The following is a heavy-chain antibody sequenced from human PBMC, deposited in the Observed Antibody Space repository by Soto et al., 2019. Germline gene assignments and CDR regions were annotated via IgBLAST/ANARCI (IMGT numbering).Heavy chain of an antibody. CDR3: ATGGHNDGYNFYHGMYV. D-gene: IGHD5-18*01. CDR2: VIPLFDTA. J-gene: IGHJ6*02. CDR1: GGIFTNNA. Sequence: QVQVVQSGAEVKKPGSSVKVSCKVSGGIFTNNAISWVRQAHGQGLEWLGGVIPLFDTAYYAQIFRGRLRISEDGATTTAYMELSGLTSADTAVYFCATGGHNDGYNFYHGMYVWGQGTTVTIS. V-gene: IGHV1-69*01.